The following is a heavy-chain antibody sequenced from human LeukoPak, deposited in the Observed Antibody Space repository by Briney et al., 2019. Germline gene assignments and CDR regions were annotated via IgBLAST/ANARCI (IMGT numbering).Heavy chain of an antibody. Sequence: SVKVSCKASGGTFSSYAISWVRQAPGQGLEWMGRIIPILGIANYAQKFQGRVTITADKSTSTAYMELSSLRSEDTAVYYCARARIAAADVFYCYYYMDVWGKGTTVTVSS. CDR2: IIPILGIA. V-gene: IGHV1-69*04. CDR1: GGTFSSYA. J-gene: IGHJ6*03. D-gene: IGHD6-13*01. CDR3: ARARIAAADVFYCYYYMDV.